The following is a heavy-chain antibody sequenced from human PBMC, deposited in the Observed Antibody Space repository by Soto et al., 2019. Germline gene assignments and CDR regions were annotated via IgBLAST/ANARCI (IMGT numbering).Heavy chain of an antibody. J-gene: IGHJ6*02. CDR3: PRGQAGPYGMDV. CDR1: GFTLSSYW. CDR2: ISREGSST. Sequence: EVQLVESGGGLVQPGGSLRLSCAASGFTLSSYWMHWVRQAPGKGLVWVSRISREGSSTAYADSVKGRFTISRDNAKNTLNLQRNSLRAEDTAVYYCPRGQAGPYGMDVWGQGTTVTVSS. V-gene: IGHV3-74*01.